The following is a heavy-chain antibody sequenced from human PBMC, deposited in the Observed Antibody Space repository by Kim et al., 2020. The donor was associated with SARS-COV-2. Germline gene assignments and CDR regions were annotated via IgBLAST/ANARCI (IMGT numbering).Heavy chain of an antibody. D-gene: IGHD4-17*01. CDR2: ISYDGSNK. J-gene: IGHJ4*02. Sequence: GGSLRLSCAASGFTFSSYAMHWVRQAPGKGLEWVAVISYDGSNKYYADSVKGRFTISRDNSKNTLYLQMNSLRAEDTAVYYCARDHGGYGDLIWGYWGQGTLVTVSS. V-gene: IGHV3-30-3*01. CDR1: GFTFSSYA. CDR3: ARDHGGYGDLIWGY.